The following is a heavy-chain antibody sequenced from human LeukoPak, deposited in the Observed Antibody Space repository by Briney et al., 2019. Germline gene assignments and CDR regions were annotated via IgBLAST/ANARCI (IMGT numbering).Heavy chain of an antibody. CDR1: GYTFTGYY. V-gene: IGHV1-2*02. Sequence: ASVKVSCTASGYTFTGYYMHWVRQAPGQGLEWMGWINPNSGGTNYAQKFQGRVTMTRDTSISTAYMELSRLRADDTAVYYCARSPRTPLYYYDSSGYYYFDYWGQGTLVTVSS. D-gene: IGHD3-22*01. CDR3: ARSPRTPLYYYDSSGYYYFDY. J-gene: IGHJ4*02. CDR2: INPNSGGT.